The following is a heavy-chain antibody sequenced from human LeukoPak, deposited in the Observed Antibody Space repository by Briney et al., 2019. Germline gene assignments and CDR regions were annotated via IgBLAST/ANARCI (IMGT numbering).Heavy chain of an antibody. CDR3: ASSNHFWSGYYLLDY. V-gene: IGHV4-34*01. D-gene: IGHD3-3*02. CDR2: IDHSGST. CDR1: GGSFTGYY. J-gene: IGHJ4*02. Sequence: SETLSLTCAVYGGSFTGYYWSWIRQPPGKGLEWIGEIDHSGSTNYNPSLKSRVTISVDTSKNQFSLELSSVTAADTAVYYCASSNHFWSGYYLLDYWGQGTLVTVSS.